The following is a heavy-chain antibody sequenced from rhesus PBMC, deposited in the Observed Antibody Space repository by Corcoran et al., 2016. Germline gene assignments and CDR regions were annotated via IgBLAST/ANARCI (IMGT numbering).Heavy chain of an antibody. D-gene: IGHD3-16*01. CDR3: ARTYYDAFDF. CDR1: GGSISSNY. CDR2: IYGSGGTP. V-gene: IGHV4-160*01. J-gene: IGHJ3*01. Sequence: QVQLQESGPGLVKPSETLSLTCAVSGGSISSNYWSWIRQAPGEGLEWIGRIYGSGGTPASHPSLRRRVTVSTDTSKNQFSLKLSSVPAADTAVYYCARTYYDAFDFWGQGLRVTVSS.